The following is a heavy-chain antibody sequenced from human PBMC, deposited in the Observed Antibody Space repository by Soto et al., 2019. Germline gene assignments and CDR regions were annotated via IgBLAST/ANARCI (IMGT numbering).Heavy chain of an antibody. CDR2: ISGSGGST. J-gene: IGHJ4*02. D-gene: IGHD5-12*01. CDR3: AKGVREGGYDCFDY. CDR1: GFTFSSYA. Sequence: EVQLLESGGGLVQPGGSLRLSCAASGFTFSSYAMSWVRQAPGKGLEWVSAISGSGGSTHYADSVKGRFTISRDTSKNPLDLRTNSLGADDTAVYYCAKGVREGGYDCFDYWGQGTLVTVSS. V-gene: IGHV3-23*01.